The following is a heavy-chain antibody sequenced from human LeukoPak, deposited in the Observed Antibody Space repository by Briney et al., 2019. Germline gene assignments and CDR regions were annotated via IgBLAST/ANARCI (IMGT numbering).Heavy chain of an antibody. D-gene: IGHD6-19*01. Sequence: GGSLRLSCAASGFTVSSNYMSWVRQAPGKGLEWVSVIYSGGSTYYADSVKGRFTISRDNSKNTLYLQMNSLRAEDTAVYYCARDGKKQWLFDAFGIWGQGTMVTVSS. J-gene: IGHJ3*02. V-gene: IGHV3-66*02. CDR1: GFTVSSNY. CDR2: IYSGGST. CDR3: ARDGKKQWLFDAFGI.